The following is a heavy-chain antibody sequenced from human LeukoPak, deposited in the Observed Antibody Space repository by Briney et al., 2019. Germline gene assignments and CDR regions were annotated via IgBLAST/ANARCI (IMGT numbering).Heavy chain of an antibody. J-gene: IGHJ3*02. Sequence: PSETLSLTCTVSGGSISSSSYYWGWIRQPPGKGLEWIGSIYYSGSTYYNPSLKSRVTISVDTSKNQFSLKLSSVTAADTAVYYCARGWRIAVAGRDAFDIWGQGTMVTVSS. CDR2: IYYSGST. CDR1: GGSISSSSYY. D-gene: IGHD6-19*01. V-gene: IGHV4-39*07. CDR3: ARGWRIAVAGRDAFDI.